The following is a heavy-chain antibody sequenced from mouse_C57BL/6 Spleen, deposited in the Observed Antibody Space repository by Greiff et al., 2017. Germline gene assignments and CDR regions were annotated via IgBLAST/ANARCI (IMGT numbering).Heavy chain of an antibody. V-gene: IGHV1-18*01. CDR2: INPNNGGT. Sequence: EVKLQESGPELVKPGASVKIPCKASGYTFTDYNMDWVKQSHGKSLEWIGDINPNNGGTIYNQKFKGKATLTVDKSSSTAYMELRSLTSEDTAVYYCARKGGVRLYFDYWGQGTTLTVSS. J-gene: IGHJ2*01. D-gene: IGHD1-1*01. CDR1: GYTFTDYN. CDR3: ARKGGVRLYFDY.